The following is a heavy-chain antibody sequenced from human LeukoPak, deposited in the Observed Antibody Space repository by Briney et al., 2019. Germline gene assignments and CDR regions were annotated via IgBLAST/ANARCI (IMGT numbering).Heavy chain of an antibody. CDR2: INPNSGGA. J-gene: IGHJ4*02. CDR3: ATAGYSSSWYDY. CDR1: GYTFTGYY. D-gene: IGHD6-13*01. Sequence: ASVKVSCKASGYTFTGYYMHWVRQAPGQGLEWMGWINPNSGGANYAQKFQGRVTMTRDTSISTAYMELSRLRSDDTAVYYYATAGYSSSWYDYWGQGTLVTVSS. V-gene: IGHV1-2*02.